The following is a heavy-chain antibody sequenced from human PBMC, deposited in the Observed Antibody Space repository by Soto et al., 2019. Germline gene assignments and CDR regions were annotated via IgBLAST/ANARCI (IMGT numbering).Heavy chain of an antibody. CDR2: IDWDDDK. Sequence: SGPTLVNPTQTLTLTCTFSGFSLSTSGRCVSWIRQPPGKALEWLARIDWDDDKYYSTSLKTRLTISKDTSKNQVVLTMTNMDPVDTATYYCARDIVATIDYYYYGMDVWGQGTTVTVSS. CDR3: ARDIVATIDYYYYGMDV. D-gene: IGHD5-12*01. CDR1: GFSLSTSGRC. V-gene: IGHV2-70*11. J-gene: IGHJ6*02.